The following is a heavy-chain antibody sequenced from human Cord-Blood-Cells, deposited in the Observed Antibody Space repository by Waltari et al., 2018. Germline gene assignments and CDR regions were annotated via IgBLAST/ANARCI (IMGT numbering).Heavy chain of an antibody. V-gene: IGHV1-2*02. CDR2: INPNSGGT. D-gene: IGHD6-13*01. CDR3: ARRASSSWYVDY. CDR1: XYTFTGXX. J-gene: IGHJ4*02. Sequence: QVXLXXSXAXXKXPGAXXXXSCKXXXYTFTGXXTXXXXQAPGQGLEWMGWINPNSGGTNYAQKFQGRVTMTRDTSISTAYMELSRLRSDDTAVYYCARRASSSWYVDYWGQGTLVTVSS.